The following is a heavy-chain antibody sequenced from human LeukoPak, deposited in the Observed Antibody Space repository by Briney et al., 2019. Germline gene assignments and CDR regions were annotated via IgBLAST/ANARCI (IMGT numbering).Heavy chain of an antibody. CDR2: IHPSGST. CDR3: ARDQLIDSEIYIWLDP. Sequence: SETLSLTCIVSGGSISGYYWSWIRQPAGKGLEWIGRIHPSGSTDYSPFLKSRLTMSVDTSKNQFSLNLTSVTAADTALYYCARDQLIDSEIYIWLDPWGQGTLVTVSS. V-gene: IGHV4-4*07. J-gene: IGHJ5*02. CDR1: GGSISGYY. D-gene: IGHD3-10*01.